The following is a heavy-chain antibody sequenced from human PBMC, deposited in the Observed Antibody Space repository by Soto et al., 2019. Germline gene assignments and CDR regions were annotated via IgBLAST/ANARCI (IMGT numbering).Heavy chain of an antibody. Sequence: EVQLVESGGALVQPGGSLRLSCAASGFKFSIYSMNWVRQATGKGLEWSAYITSDTKTIKYADSVKGRFTISRDNAKNLVYLQMNSLSEEDTAVSYCARSVEGHFDYWGQGTVVTVSS. CDR1: GFKFSIYS. D-gene: IGHD6-19*01. CDR3: ARSVEGHFDY. V-gene: IGHV3-48*02. J-gene: IGHJ4*02. CDR2: ITSDTKTI.